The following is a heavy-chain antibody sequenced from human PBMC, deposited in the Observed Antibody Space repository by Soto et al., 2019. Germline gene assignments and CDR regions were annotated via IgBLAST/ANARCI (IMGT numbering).Heavy chain of an antibody. J-gene: IGHJ6*02. CDR3: AKDQSGYDHYAMDV. CDR2: ISYDGTNR. Sequence: QVQLVESGGGVVQPGRSLRLSCAASGFTFRSYGMHWVRQAPGKGLEWVAVISYDGTNRNHAESVKGRFTISRDNSKNTLHLQMNSLISEDTAVYYCAKDQSGYDHYAMDVWGQGTAVTVSS. D-gene: IGHD3-3*01. CDR1: GFTFRSYG. V-gene: IGHV3-30*18.